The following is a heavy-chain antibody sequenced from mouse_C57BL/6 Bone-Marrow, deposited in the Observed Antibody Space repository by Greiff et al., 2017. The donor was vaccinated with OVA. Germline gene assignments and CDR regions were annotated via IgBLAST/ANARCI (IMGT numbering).Heavy chain of an antibody. CDR3: PQDWGFAY. D-gene: IGHD4-1*01. J-gene: IGHJ3*01. V-gene: IGHV6-3*01. CDR2: IRLKSDNYAT. Sequence: EVQGVESGGGLVQPGGSMKLSCVASGFTFSNYWMNWVRQSPEKGLEWVAPIRLKSDNYATHYAESVKGRFTISRDDSKSSVYLQMNNLRAEDTGIYYCPQDWGFAYWGQGTLVTVSA. CDR1: GFTFSNYW.